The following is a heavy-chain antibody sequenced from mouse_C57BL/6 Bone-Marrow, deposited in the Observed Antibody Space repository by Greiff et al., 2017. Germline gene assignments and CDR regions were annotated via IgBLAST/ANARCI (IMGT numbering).Heavy chain of an antibody. V-gene: IGHV14-4*01. D-gene: IGHD1-1*01. J-gene: IGHJ2*01. CDR3: TTVVHY. CDR1: GFNIKDDY. Sequence: EVKLEESGAELVRPGASVKLSCTASGFNIKDDYMHWVKQRPEQGLEWIGWIDPENGDTEYASKFQGKATITADTASNTAYLQLTSLTSEDTAVYYCTTVVHYWGQGTTLTVSS. CDR2: IDPENGDT.